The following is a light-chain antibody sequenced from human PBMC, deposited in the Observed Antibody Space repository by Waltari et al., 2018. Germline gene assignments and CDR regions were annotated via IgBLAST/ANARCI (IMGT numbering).Light chain of an antibody. CDR2: GAS. CDR3: QHYVRLPAT. CDR1: QSVSRT. Sequence: EIVLTQSPGTLSLSPGERATLSCRASQSVSRTLAWYQQKPGQAPKLLIYGASIRATGIPGRFTGSGSETDFSLTISSLEPEDFAIYFCQHYVRLPATFGQGTKVEIK. J-gene: IGKJ1*01. V-gene: IGKV3-20*01.